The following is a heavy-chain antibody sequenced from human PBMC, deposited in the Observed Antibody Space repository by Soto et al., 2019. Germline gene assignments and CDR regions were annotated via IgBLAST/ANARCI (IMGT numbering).Heavy chain of an antibody. V-gene: IGHV3-11*03. J-gene: IGHJ5*02. CDR3: ARSGLQQWLGIWFDP. Sequence: PGGSLRLSCAASGFTFSDYYMSWIRQAPGKGLEWVSYISSSSSYTNYADSVKGRFTISRDNAKNSLYLQMNSLRAEDTAVYYCARSGLQQWLGIWFDPWGQGTLVTVS. CDR2: ISSSSSYT. CDR1: GFTFSDYY. D-gene: IGHD6-19*01.